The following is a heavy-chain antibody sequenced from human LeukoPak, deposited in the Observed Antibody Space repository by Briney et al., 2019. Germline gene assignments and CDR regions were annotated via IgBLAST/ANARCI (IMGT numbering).Heavy chain of an antibody. CDR2: IKSKTDGGTT. J-gene: IGHJ5*02. V-gene: IGHV3-15*01. Sequence: GGSLRLSCAASGFAFSNAWMSWVRQAPGKGLEWVGRIKSKTDGGTTDYAAPVKGRFTISRDDSKNTLYLQMNSLKTEDTAVYYCTTAPLGYYDFWSGLRYFDPWGQGTLVTVSS. CDR1: GFAFSNAW. D-gene: IGHD3-3*01. CDR3: TTAPLGYYDFWSGLRYFDP.